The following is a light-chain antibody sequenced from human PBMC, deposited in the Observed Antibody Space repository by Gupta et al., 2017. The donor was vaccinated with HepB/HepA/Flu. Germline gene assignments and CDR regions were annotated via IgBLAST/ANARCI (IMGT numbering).Light chain of an antibody. CDR2: DVN. CDR3: SSYTSSSTLVV. CDR1: SSDVGGYNS. Sequence: QSALTQPASVSGSPGQSTTISCTGTSSDVGGYNSVSWYQQHPGKAPKLMIYDVNNRPSGVSNRFSGSKFGNTASLTISGLQAEDEADYYCSSYTSSSTLVVFGGGTKLTVL. J-gene: IGLJ2*01. V-gene: IGLV2-14*03.